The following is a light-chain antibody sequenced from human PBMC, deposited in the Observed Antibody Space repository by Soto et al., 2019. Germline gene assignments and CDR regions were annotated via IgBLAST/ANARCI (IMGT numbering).Light chain of an antibody. CDR2: RTN. CDR3: VLYMGSGIWV. V-gene: IGLV8-61*01. J-gene: IGLJ3*02. CDR1: SGSVSTSYY. Sequence: QTVVTQEPSFSVSPGRTVTLTCGLSSGSVSTSYYPSWYQQTPGQSPRTLIYRTNTRSSGVPDRFSGSILGDKAALTITGAQADDESDYYCVLYMGSGIWVFGGGTKLNVL.